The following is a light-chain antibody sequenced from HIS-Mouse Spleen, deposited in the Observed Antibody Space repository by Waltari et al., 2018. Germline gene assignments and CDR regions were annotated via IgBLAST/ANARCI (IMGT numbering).Light chain of an antibody. CDR2: SNN. Sequence: QSVLTQPPSASGTPGQRVTISCSGSSSNIGSNTVNWYQQLPVTAPKLLIFSNNPRPSGVPDRFSCSKSGTSASLAISGLQSEDEADYYCAAWDDSLNGYVFGTGTKVTVL. CDR3: AAWDDSLNGYV. J-gene: IGLJ1*01. V-gene: IGLV1-44*01. CDR1: SSNIGSNT.